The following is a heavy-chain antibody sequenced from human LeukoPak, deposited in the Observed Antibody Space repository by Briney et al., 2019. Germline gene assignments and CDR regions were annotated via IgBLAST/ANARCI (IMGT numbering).Heavy chain of an antibody. CDR3: GREGFRNGYHPLGY. CDR1: GGSFSAYY. D-gene: IGHD5-24*01. Sequence: SETLSLTCAVYGGSFSAYYWTWIRQPPGKGLEWIGEIKQSENTNYNPSLKSRVTISIDPSKNQISLKLNSVTAADTPVYFCGREGFRNGYHPLGYWGQGTLVTVSS. CDR2: IKQSENT. J-gene: IGHJ4*02. V-gene: IGHV4-34*01.